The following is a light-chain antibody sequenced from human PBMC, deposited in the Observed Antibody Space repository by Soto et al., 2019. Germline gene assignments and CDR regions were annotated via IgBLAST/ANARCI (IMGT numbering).Light chain of an antibody. J-gene: IGKJ2*01. CDR1: QSISSN. CDR3: QQYNNWPRT. Sequence: EIVMTQSPATLSVSPGERATVSCRASQSISSNLDWYQQKPGQAPRLLIYGASTRATGIPARFSGSGSGTEFTLTIGSLQSEDFAVYYCQQYNNWPRTFGQGTKLEIK. CDR2: GAS. V-gene: IGKV3-15*01.